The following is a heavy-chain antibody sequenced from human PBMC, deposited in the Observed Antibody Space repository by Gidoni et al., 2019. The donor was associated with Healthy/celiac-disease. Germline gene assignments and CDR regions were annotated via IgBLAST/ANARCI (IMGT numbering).Heavy chain of an antibody. CDR1: VFTFTSSA. J-gene: IGHJ3*02. V-gene: IGHV1-58*02. D-gene: IGHD3-22*01. Sequence: QMQLVQSGPEVKKPGTPVKVSCKPSVFTFTSSAMQWVRQARGQRLEWIGWIVVGSGNTNYAQKFQERVTITRDMSTSTAYMELSSLRSEDTAVYYCAADSYYYGEAFDIWGQGTMVTVSS. CDR2: IVVGSGNT. CDR3: AADSYYYGEAFDI.